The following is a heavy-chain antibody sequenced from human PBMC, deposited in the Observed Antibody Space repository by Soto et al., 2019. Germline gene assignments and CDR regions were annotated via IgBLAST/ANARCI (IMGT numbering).Heavy chain of an antibody. J-gene: IGHJ4*02. Sequence: SETLSLTCTVSGGSISSSSYYWGWIRQPPGKGLEWIGSIYYSGSTNYNPSLKSRVTISVDKSKDQFSLKLSSVTAADTAVYYCARVAVAGTRFDYWGQGTLVTVSS. CDR3: ARVAVAGTRFDY. D-gene: IGHD6-19*01. CDR1: GGSISSSSYY. V-gene: IGHV4-39*07. CDR2: IYYSGST.